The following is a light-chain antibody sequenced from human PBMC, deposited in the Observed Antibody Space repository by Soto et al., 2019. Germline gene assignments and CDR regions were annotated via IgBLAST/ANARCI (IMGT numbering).Light chain of an antibody. J-gene: IGKJ5*01. CDR3: MKVKHWPIT. V-gene: IGKV2-30*02. CDR2: KVS. CDR1: QSLVHSDGIAY. Sequence: DVVMTQSPLSLPVTLGQPASISCRSNQSLVHSDGIAYFSWFQQRPGRSPRRLIYKVSNRDSGVRDRFSGSESGPDFALKISRVEAEDVGVYYCMKVKHWPITFGQGKRLEIK.